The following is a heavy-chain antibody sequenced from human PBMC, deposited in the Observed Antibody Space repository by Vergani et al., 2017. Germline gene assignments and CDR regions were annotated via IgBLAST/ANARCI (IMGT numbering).Heavy chain of an antibody. CDR1: GFTFSSYS. CDR2: ISSSSSYI. D-gene: IGHD6-6*01. Sequence: EVQLVESGGGLVKPGGSLRLSCAASGFTFSSYSMNWVRQAPGKGLEWVSSISSSSSYIYYADSVKGRFTISRDNAKNSLYLQMNSLRAEDTAVYYCARSSIAARPWGFDFDYWGQGTLVTVSS. CDR3: ARSSIAARPWGFDFDY. J-gene: IGHJ4*02. V-gene: IGHV3-21*01.